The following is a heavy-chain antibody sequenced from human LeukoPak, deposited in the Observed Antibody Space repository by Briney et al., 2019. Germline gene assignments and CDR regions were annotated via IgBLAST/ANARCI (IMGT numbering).Heavy chain of an antibody. CDR3: ARVIAAAGSVY. Sequence: PSETLSLTCAVYGGPFSDYYWSWIRQPPGKGLEWIGKINHSGSTNYNPSLKSRVTISVDTSKNQFSLKLSSVTAADTAVYYCARVIAAAGSVYWGQGTLVTVSS. V-gene: IGHV4-34*01. J-gene: IGHJ4*02. D-gene: IGHD6-13*01. CDR2: INHSGST. CDR1: GGPFSDYY.